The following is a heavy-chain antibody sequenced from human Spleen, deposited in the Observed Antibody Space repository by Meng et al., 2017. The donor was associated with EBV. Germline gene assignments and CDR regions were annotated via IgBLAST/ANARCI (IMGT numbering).Heavy chain of an antibody. CDR3: ARDHDYGDYAPEY. D-gene: IGHD4-17*01. CDR2: ISAYSGNT. CDR1: GGTFRSDA. V-gene: IGHV1-18*01. J-gene: IGHJ4*02. Sequence: QVQMVQSGAEVKKPGSSVMVSCKTSGGTFRSDAISWVRQAPGQGLEWMGWISAYSGNTYYAQKLQGRVTMTTDTSTSTAYMELRSLRSDDTAVYYCARDHDYGDYAPEYWGQGTLVIVSS.